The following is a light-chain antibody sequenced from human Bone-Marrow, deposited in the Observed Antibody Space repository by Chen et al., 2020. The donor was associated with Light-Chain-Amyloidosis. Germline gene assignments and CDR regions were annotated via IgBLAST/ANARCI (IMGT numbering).Light chain of an antibody. CDR2: GSS. J-gene: IGKJ4*01. V-gene: IGKV3-20*01. Sequence: EIVLTQSPGTLSLSPGEGANLSCRASQTISSNYLTWYQQKFGQAPRLLIYGSSSRATGIPDRFTGIESVTDFTLTIIRLGPEDFAMYYCQQYVTSPLTFGGGTKVEIK. CDR1: QTISSNY. CDR3: QQYVTSPLT.